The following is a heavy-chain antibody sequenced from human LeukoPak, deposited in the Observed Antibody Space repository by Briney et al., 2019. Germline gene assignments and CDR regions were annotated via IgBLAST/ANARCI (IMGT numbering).Heavy chain of an antibody. V-gene: IGHV3-23*01. Sequence: PGRSLRLSCAASGFTFSSYAMTWVRQAPGKWLEWVSAISGSGGHTYCADSVKGRFTISRDNSRNTLYLQMDTLRGEDTAIYYCAKDGALYPFFFDSWGQGTLVTVSS. J-gene: IGHJ4*02. D-gene: IGHD3-16*01. CDR2: ISGSGGHT. CDR1: GFTFSSYA. CDR3: AKDGALYPFFFDS.